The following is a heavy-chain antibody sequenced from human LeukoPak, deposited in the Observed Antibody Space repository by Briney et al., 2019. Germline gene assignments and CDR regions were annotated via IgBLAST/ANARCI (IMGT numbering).Heavy chain of an antibody. CDR2: VSYSGRT. CDR1: GGSISSSNYY. CDR3: ARHSSASYYHGSGSYYNVN. J-gene: IGHJ4*02. D-gene: IGHD3-10*01. Sequence: SETLSLTCTVSGGSISSSNYYWGWTRQPPGKGLEWIGSVSYSGRTYYNPSLKGRVTISVDTSKHQFSLKLSSVTAADTAVYYCARHSSASYYHGSGSYYNVNWGQGTLVTVSS. V-gene: IGHV4-39*01.